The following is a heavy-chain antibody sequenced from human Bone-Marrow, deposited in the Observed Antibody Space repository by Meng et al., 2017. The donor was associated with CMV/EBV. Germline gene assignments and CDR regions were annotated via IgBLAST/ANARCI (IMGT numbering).Heavy chain of an antibody. CDR3: ARGHPPVVAATTRGFVLDY. D-gene: IGHD2-15*01. CDR2: IIPILGIA. Sequence: SVKVSCKASGGTFSSYTISWVRQAPGQGLEWMGRIIPILGIANYAQKFQGRVTITADKSTSTAYMELSSLRSEDTAVYYCARGHPPVVAATTRGFVLDYWGQGTTVTVSS. V-gene: IGHV1-69*02. CDR1: GGTFSSYT. J-gene: IGHJ4*03.